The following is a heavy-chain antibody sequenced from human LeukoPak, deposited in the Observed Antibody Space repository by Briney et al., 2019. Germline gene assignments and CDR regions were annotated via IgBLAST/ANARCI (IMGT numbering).Heavy chain of an antibody. CDR2: IGTAGDT. Sequence: GGSLRLSCAASGFTFSSYDMLWVRQATGKGLEWVSAIGTAGDTYYPGSVKGRFTISRENAKNSLYLQMNSLRAGDTAVYYCAKGFGSSGPRAYYYYYYMDVWGKGTTVTVSS. D-gene: IGHD3-22*01. CDR3: AKGFGSSGPRAYYYYYYMDV. CDR1: GFTFSSYD. V-gene: IGHV3-13*01. J-gene: IGHJ6*03.